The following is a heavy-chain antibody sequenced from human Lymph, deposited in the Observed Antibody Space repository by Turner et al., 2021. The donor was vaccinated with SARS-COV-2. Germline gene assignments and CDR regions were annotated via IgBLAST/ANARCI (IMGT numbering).Heavy chain of an antibody. CDR2: INWSGGSI. J-gene: IGHJ4*02. V-gene: IGHV3-9*02. CDR3: AKDLAGTYYSSFDY. D-gene: IGHD1-26*01. CDR1: GFNSDDYA. Sequence: EVQLVESGGCLVQPGMSMRLSCAASGFNSDDYAMHWVRQGAGKGLEWVSGINWSGGSIAYANSVNGRFTISRDNPKNSLYLQMNSLRSEDTAFYYCAKDLAGTYYSSFDYWGQGTLVTVSS.